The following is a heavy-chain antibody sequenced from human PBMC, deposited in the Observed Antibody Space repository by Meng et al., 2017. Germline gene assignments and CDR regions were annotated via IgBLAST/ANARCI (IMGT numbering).Heavy chain of an antibody. CDR1: GDSVTGGSHY. J-gene: IGHJ4*02. Sequence: VQLEESGPGLVGPSETLAPPFPVSGDSVTGGSHYWSWIRPPPGKGLEWIGYIDYGGSTSYNPSLRSRVTISVDTSNNQFSLKLSSVTAADTAVSYCARTRGDYYFDYWGQGTLVTVSS. CDR2: IDYGGST. CDR3: ARTRGDYYFDY. D-gene: IGHD3-16*01. V-gene: IGHV4-61*01.